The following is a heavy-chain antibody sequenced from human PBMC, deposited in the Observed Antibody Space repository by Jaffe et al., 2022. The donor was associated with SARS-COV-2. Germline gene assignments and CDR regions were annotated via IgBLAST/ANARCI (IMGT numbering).Heavy chain of an antibody. CDR2: IRNKGSGYTT. Sequence: EVQLVESGGGLVQPGGSLRLSCVASGFTFSDHFMDWVRQAPGKGLEWVGRIRNKGSGYTTEYAASVKGRFTISRDDSKNSLYLQMNSLQTEDTAVYYCARRDRCSSARCPFDNWGQGTLVTVSS. D-gene: IGHD2-2*01. V-gene: IGHV3-72*01. CDR1: GFTFSDHF. J-gene: IGHJ4*02. CDR3: ARRDRCSSARCPFDN.